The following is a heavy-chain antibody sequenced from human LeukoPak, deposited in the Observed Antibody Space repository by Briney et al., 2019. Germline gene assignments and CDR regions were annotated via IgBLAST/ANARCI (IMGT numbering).Heavy chain of an antibody. D-gene: IGHD5-12*01. CDR3: AKDRVARRGY. CDR2: VSSSSSTL. J-gene: IGHJ4*02. CDR1: GFTFSSYS. V-gene: IGHV3-48*01. Sequence: SGGSLRLSCAASGFTFSSYSMNWVRQAPGKGLEWVSYVSSSSSTLYYADSVKGRFTISRHNAKNSLYLQMNSLRAEDTAGDKCAKDRVARRGYWGQGTLVTVSS.